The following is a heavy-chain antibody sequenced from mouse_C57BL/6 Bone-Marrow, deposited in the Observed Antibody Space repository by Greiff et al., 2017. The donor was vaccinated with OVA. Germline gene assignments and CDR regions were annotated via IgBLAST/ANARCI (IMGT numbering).Heavy chain of an antibody. D-gene: IGHD2-4*01. CDR2: ISSGSSTI. CDR1: GFTFSDYG. CDR3: AREDDYPAYAMDY. J-gene: IGHJ4*01. Sequence: EVKVVESGGGLVKPGGSLKLSCAASGFTFSDYGMHWVRQAPEKGLEWVAYISSGSSTIYYADTVKGRFPISRDNAKNTRCLQKTSLRSEDTAMYYGAREDDYPAYAMDYGGQGTSVTVSS. V-gene: IGHV5-17*01.